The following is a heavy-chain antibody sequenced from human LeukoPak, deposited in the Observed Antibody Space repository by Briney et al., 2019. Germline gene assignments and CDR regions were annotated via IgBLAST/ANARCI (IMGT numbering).Heavy chain of an antibody. D-gene: IGHD3-22*01. J-gene: IGHJ4*02. CDR3: AKDPSSYYDSSGYHFDY. V-gene: IGHV3-23*01. CDR2: ISGSGGST. Sequence: GGSLRLSCAASGFTFSSYAMSWVRQAPGKGLEWVSAISGSGGSTYYADSVKGRFTISRDNSKNTLYLQMNSLRTEDTAVYYCAKDPSSYYDSSGYHFDYWGQGTLVTVSS. CDR1: GFTFSSYA.